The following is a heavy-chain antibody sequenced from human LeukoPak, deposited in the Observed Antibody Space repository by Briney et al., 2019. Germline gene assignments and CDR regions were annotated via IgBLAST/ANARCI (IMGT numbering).Heavy chain of an antibody. J-gene: IGHJ4*02. CDR2: IYNNGRT. CDR3: AKDISGGIFDS. Sequence: SETLSLTCTVSGGSMNSYQWSWIRQPGGKGLEWIGRIYNNGRTEYNPSLQSRVTVSQDTSKNQFSLKLTSVTAADTAMYYCAKDISGGIFDSWGQGSLVTVSS. D-gene: IGHD1-26*01. V-gene: IGHV4-4*07. CDR1: GGSMNSYQ.